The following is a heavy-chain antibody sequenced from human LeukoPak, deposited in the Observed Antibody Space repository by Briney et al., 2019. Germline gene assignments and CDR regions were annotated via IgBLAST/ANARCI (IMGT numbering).Heavy chain of an antibody. CDR1: GDSMTDFD. J-gene: IGHJ4*02. CDR2: VFTSGSA. D-gene: IGHD6-19*01. V-gene: IGHV4-4*07. CDR3: ARHSPSGWYYFDS. Sequence: SETLSLTCSVSGDSMTDFDWGWIRQPAGKGLEWIGQVFTSGSATYNSSLKSRLTISLDKSNNQVSLKLISVTAADSAVYYCARHSPSGWYYFDSWGQGVMVIVSS.